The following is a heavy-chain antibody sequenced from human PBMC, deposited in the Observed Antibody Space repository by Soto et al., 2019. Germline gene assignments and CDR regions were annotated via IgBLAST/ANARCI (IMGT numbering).Heavy chain of an antibody. D-gene: IGHD6-19*01. V-gene: IGHV3-23*01. Sequence: SMRLPCVSAGFPCSNYAMSRILQAPGNGLECVSTFSGSGGSTYYAGSVKGRFTISRYNSKNTLYLQMNSLRAGDSAIYYWAKEGTSGFYYLDYRGKGSLVAVSS. CDR2: FSGSGGST. J-gene: IGHJ4*02. CDR1: GFPCSNYA. CDR3: AKEGTSGFYYLDY.